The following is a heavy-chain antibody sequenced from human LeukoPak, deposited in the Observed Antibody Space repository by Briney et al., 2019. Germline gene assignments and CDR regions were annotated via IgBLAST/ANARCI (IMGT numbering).Heavy chain of an antibody. V-gene: IGHV3-23*01. J-gene: IGHJ6*03. Sequence: GGSLRLSCAASGFTFSSYAMSWVRQAPGKGLEWVSAISGSGGSTYYSDSVKGRFTISRDNSKNTLYLQMNSLRAEDTAVYYCAKDSSWYYYYMDVWGKGTTVTVSS. CDR1: GFTFSSYA. D-gene: IGHD6-13*01. CDR3: AKDSSWYYYYMDV. CDR2: ISGSGGST.